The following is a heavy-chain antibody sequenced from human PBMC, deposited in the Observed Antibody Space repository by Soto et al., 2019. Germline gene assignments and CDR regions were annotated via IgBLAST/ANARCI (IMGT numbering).Heavy chain of an antibody. J-gene: IGHJ4*02. CDR2: ISAYSGDT. Sequence: QVQLVQSGAEVKKPGASVNVSCMASGYTFSSSGFTWVRQAPGQGLEWMGWISAYSGDTRYAQNLQGRVSLTTDTSASTAYMELRSLRSDDTAVYYCAMGPKLDYFYYYDYWGQGTQVTVSS. CDR3: AMGPKLDYFYYYDY. CDR1: GYTFSSSG. V-gene: IGHV1-18*01. D-gene: IGHD4-17*01.